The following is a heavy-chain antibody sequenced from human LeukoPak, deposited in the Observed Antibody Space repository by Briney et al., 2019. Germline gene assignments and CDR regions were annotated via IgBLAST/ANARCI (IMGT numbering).Heavy chain of an antibody. D-gene: IGHD2-2*01. CDR3: AKLPYCRSTSCYVGDY. CDR2: VDGDGSIT. CDR1: GFTFSSYW. V-gene: IGHV3-74*01. J-gene: IGHJ4*02. Sequence: GGSLRHSCAGSGFTFSSYWMHWVRQAPGKGLVWVSRVDGDGSITSYADSVKGRLTVARDSSKNTLYLQMNSLRAEDTAVYYCAKLPYCRSTSCYVGDYWGLGTLVTVSS.